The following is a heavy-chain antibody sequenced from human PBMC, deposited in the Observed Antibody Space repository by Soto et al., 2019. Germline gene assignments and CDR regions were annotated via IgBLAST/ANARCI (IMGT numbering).Heavy chain of an antibody. Sequence: ASVKVSCKASGYTFFTYDISWVRQAPGQGLEWMGWISTYSGDTKYAQKFQGRVTMTTDTSTTTAYLELRSLRSDDTAVYYCARHHGPTTSENWFDPWRQGTLVTVSS. J-gene: IGHJ5*02. V-gene: IGHV1-18*01. CDR1: GYTFFTYD. CDR2: ISTYSGDT. CDR3: ARHHGPTTSENWFDP. D-gene: IGHD5-12*01.